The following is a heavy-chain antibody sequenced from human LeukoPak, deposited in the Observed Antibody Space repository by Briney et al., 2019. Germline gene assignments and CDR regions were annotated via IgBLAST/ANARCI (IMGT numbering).Heavy chain of an antibody. D-gene: IGHD6-13*01. CDR1: GFIFSERA. V-gene: IGHV3-73*01. CDR3: TRDSGSWSHLDY. J-gene: IGHJ4*02. Sequence: PGGSLTLPCEGSGFIFSERAIHWVRQASGKGLEWVGRSGTRGKGTATVYAASVRGRFPLSRDDSKSAAYLQMSSLRTEGTAAYFCTRDSGSWSHLDYWGQGVLVTVSS. CDR2: SGTRGKGTAT.